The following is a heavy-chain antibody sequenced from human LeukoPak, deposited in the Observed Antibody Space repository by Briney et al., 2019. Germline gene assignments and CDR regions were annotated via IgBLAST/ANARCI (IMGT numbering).Heavy chain of an antibody. V-gene: IGHV3-74*01. D-gene: IGHD5-18*01. CDR2: IDNEGSST. CDR1: GVTFSNYA. CDR3: ATGSGLWSPDW. J-gene: IGHJ4*02. Sequence: GGSLRLSCAASGVTFSNYAMGWVRQAPGKGLVWVSRIDNEGSSTSYADSVKGQFTISRDNAKNRLYVQMNSLRVEDTAVYYCATGSGLWSPDWWGQGTLVTVSS.